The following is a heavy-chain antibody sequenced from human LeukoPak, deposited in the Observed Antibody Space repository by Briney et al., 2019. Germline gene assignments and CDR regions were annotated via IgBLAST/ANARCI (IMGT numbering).Heavy chain of an antibody. D-gene: IGHD3-10*01. CDR1: GFTFGDYD. CDR3: ARARRDTVVRGVLREYLDS. V-gene: IGHV3-13*01. J-gene: IGHJ4*02. Sequence: GGSLRLSCAASGFTFGDYDMHWVRQFPGKGLEWVSVIGTAGDTDYPGSVKGRFTISRENAKNSLYLQMNSLRAGDTAVYYCARARRDTVVRGVLREYLDSWGQGTLVTVSS. CDR2: IGTAGDT.